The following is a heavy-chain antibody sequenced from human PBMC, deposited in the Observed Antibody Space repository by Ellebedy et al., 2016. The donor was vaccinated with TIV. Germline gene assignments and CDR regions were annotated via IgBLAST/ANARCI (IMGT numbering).Heavy chain of an antibody. CDR3: AKDESVGEVPRPFDY. CDR2: ISSDGRKK. D-gene: IGHD3-10*01. J-gene: IGHJ4*02. V-gene: IGHV3-30*18. CDR1: RFTFSIFG. Sequence: GGSLRLSXAASRFTFSIFGLHWVRQAPGKGLEWVALISSDGRKKYYADSVRGRFTISRDNSKNTLYLQMDSLGVEDTAIYYCAKDESVGEVPRPFDYWGQGTLVTASS.